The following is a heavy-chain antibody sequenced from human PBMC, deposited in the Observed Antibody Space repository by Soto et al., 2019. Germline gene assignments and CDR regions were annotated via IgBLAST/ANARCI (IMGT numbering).Heavy chain of an antibody. CDR3: AKERTTGAHYALDY. CDR2: ITGSSDYT. V-gene: IGHV3-23*01. J-gene: IGHJ4*02. D-gene: IGHD2-8*02. CDR1: GFIFSSYA. Sequence: GGSLRLSCEAPGFIFSSYAMNWVRQAPGKGLQWVSSITGSSDYTSYIASVKGRFTISRDNSKNTLYLQMNSLRAEDTAVYFCAKERTTGAHYALDYWSQGTLVTVSS.